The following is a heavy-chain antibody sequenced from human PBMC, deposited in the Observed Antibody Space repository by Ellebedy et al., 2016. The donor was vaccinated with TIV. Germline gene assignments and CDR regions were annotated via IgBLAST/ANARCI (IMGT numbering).Heavy chain of an antibody. D-gene: IGHD2-2*01. Sequence: AASVKVSCKTSGYTFTSYGISWVRQAPGQGLEWMGWISAYNGNTNYAQMLQGRVTITTDTFTSTAYMELRSLRSDDTAVYYSARYCNSTTCSNWFDPWGQGTLVTVSS. J-gene: IGHJ5*02. CDR2: ISAYNGNT. CDR3: ARYCNSTTCSNWFDP. V-gene: IGHV1-18*04. CDR1: GYTFTSYG.